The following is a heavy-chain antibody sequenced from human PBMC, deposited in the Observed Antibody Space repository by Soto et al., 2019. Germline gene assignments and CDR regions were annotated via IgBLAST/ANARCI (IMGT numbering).Heavy chain of an antibody. CDR1: GGSISSSSYY. D-gene: IGHD3-16*02. Sequence: PSETLSLTCTVSGGSISSSSYYWGWIRQPPGKGLEWIGSIYYSGSTYYNPSLKIRVTISVDTSKNQFSLKLSSVTAADTAVYYCARQTEPTYYDFFWGSYRYSPIFDYWGQGTLVTVSS. CDR3: ARQTEPTYYDFFWGSYRYSPIFDY. CDR2: IYYSGST. V-gene: IGHV4-39*01. J-gene: IGHJ4*02.